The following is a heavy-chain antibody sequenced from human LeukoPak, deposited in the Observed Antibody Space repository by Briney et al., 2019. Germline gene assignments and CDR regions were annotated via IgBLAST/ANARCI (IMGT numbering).Heavy chain of an antibody. CDR3: AKDSVGVAGPDY. V-gene: IGHV3-23*01. J-gene: IGHJ4*02. CDR2: ISVDGGGT. CDR1: GFTFSMYA. Sequence: GGSLRLSCAASGFTFSMYAMSWVRQAPGKGLEWVSVISVDGGGTYYADSVKGRFTISRDNSKSTLYLQINSLRAEDTAVYYCAKDSVGVAGPDYWGQGSLVTVSS. D-gene: IGHD6-19*01.